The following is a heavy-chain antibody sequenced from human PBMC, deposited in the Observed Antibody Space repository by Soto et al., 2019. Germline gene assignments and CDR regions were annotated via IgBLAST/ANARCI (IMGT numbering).Heavy chain of an antibody. CDR3: ARVPGYYDSSGYYSD. V-gene: IGHV1-2*02. D-gene: IGHD3-22*01. Sequence: ASVKVSCKASGYTFTGYYMHWVRQAPGQGLEWMGWINPNSGGANYAQKFQGRVTMTRDTSISTAYMELSRLRSDDTAVYYCARVPGYYDSSGYYSDWGQGTLVTVSS. J-gene: IGHJ4*02. CDR1: GYTFTGYY. CDR2: INPNSGGA.